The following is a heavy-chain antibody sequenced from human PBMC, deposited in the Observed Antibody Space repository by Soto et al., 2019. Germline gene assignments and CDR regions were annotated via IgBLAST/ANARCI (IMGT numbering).Heavy chain of an antibody. CDR2: IDPSDSYT. J-gene: IGHJ6*02. V-gene: IGHV5-10-1*01. CDR3: ARRPGSSGSYYYYGMDV. CDR1: GYSFTSLW. D-gene: IGHD6-19*01. Sequence: GSPKSSCRGPGYSFTSLWNSRVRQMPWKGPEWMGRIDPSDSYTNYSPSFQGHVTISADKSISTAYLQWSSLKASDTAMYYCARRPGSSGSYYYYGMDVWGQGTTVTVSS.